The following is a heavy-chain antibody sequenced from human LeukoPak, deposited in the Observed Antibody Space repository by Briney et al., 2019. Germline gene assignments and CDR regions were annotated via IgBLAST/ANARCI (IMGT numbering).Heavy chain of an antibody. D-gene: IGHD3-9*01. CDR3: ARDYDILTGYPEYYGMDV. Sequence: GGSLRLSCAASGFTFSSYAMSWVRQAPGKGLEWVSSISSSSSYIYYADSVKGRFTISRDNAKNSLYLQMNSLRAEDTAVYYCARDYDILTGYPEYYGMDVWGQGTTVTVSS. CDR1: GFTFSSYA. J-gene: IGHJ6*02. CDR2: ISSSSSYI. V-gene: IGHV3-21*01.